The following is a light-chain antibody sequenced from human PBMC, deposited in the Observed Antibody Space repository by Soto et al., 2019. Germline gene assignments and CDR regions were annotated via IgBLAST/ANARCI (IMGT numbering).Light chain of an antibody. Sequence: QSALTQPASVXXSXXXXXTXSCTGTRSDIGAYNFVSWYQQHPGKAPKLMIYDVSIRPSGVSHRFSGSKSGNTASLTISGLQAEDEADYYCSSYAGSSTLVVFGGGTKLTVL. V-gene: IGLV2-14*01. CDR1: RSDIGAYNF. J-gene: IGLJ2*01. CDR2: DVS. CDR3: SSYAGSSTLVV.